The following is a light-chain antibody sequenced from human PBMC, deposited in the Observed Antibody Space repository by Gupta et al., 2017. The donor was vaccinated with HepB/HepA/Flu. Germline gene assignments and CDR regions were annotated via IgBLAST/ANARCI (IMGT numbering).Light chain of an antibody. Sequence: EIVLTQSPATLSLSLGERATLSCRASQSVTSYLDWYQQKPGQPPRLLIYDASNRATGIPPRFRGSGDFTDFTLTLGSQEFEDYDGYYRQQRSTWVTFGGGTKVEIK. CDR1: QSVTSY. CDR3: QQRSTWVT. CDR2: DAS. J-gene: IGKJ4*01. V-gene: IGKV3-11*01.